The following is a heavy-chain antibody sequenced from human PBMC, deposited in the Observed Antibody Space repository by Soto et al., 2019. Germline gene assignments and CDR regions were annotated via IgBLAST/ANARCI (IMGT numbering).Heavy chain of an antibody. Sequence: SETLSLTCTVSGGSMRNYFWTWIRQPPGKGLEWIGYIHYSGTTSFFPSYNPSLRSRVTISEDTSKNQFSLKLLSVTPADTAVYFCAAGEASSRNLAPYYLDFWGQGTLVTVSS. J-gene: IGHJ4*02. CDR2: IHYSGTT. D-gene: IGHD6-13*01. CDR1: GGSMRNYF. CDR3: AAGEASSRNLAPYYLDF. V-gene: IGHV4-59*01.